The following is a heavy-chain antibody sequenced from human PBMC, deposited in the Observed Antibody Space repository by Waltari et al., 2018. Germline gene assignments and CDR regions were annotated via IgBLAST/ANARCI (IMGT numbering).Heavy chain of an antibody. V-gene: IGHV1-2*06. J-gene: IGHJ5*02. CDR2: INPNSGGT. CDR1: GYTFTGYY. Sequence: QVQLVQSGAEVKKPGASVKVSCKASGYTFTGYYMHWVRQAPGQGLEWMGRINPNSGGTNYAQKFQGRVTMTRDTSISTAYMELSRLRSDDTAVYYCARGGTRDYYGSGARWFDPWGQGTLVTVSS. D-gene: IGHD3-10*01. CDR3: ARGGTRDYYGSGARWFDP.